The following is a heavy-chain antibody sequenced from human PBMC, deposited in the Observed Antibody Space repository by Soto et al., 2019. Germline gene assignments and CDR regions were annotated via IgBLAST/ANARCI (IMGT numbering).Heavy chain of an antibody. Sequence: QVQLVQSGAEVKKPGSSVKVSCKAYGGALSTYSISWVRQAPGQGLEWMGGIIPIFDTPNYAQNFQGRVTITADEPTSTAYMELRSLRSEDTALYYCARAGRAAADSHFDSWGQGTLVTVSS. CDR2: IIPIFDTP. V-gene: IGHV1-69*01. CDR1: GGALSTYS. J-gene: IGHJ4*02. D-gene: IGHD6-13*01. CDR3: ARAGRAAADSHFDS.